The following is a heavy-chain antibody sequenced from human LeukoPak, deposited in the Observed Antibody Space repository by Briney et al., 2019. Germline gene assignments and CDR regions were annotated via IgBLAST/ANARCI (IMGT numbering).Heavy chain of an antibody. J-gene: IGHJ4*02. D-gene: IGHD4-17*01. Sequence: ASVKVSCKASGYTFTGYYMHWVRQAPGQGLEWIGWINPNSGGTNYAQKFQGRVTMTRDTSISTAYMELSRLRSDDTAVYYCARMGHYGDYLHYWGQGTLVTVSS. CDR1: GYTFTGYY. CDR3: ARMGHYGDYLHY. CDR2: INPNSGGT. V-gene: IGHV1-2*02.